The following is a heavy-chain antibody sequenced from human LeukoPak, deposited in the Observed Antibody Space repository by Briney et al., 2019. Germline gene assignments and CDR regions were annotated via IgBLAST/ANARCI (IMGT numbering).Heavy chain of an antibody. V-gene: IGHV5-51*01. CDR2: IYPGDSDT. J-gene: IGHJ3*02. Sequence: GVSLKISCKGSGYSFTTYWIGWVRPMPGKGLEWMGIIYPGDSDTRYSPSFQGQVTISADKSISTASLQWSTLKASDTAMYYCARRISTGTYNAFDIWGQGTMVTVSS. D-gene: IGHD1-26*01. CDR3: ARRISTGTYNAFDI. CDR1: GYSFTTYW.